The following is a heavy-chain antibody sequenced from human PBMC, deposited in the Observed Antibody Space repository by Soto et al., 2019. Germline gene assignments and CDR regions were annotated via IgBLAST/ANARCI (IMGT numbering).Heavy chain of an antibody. V-gene: IGHV1-2*04. D-gene: IGHD2-8*01. CDR2: INPKSGGT. J-gene: IGHJ6*02. CDR1: GYSFTDYH. Sequence: KVSCKASGYSFTDYHIHWVRQAPGQGLEWLGRINPKSGGTSTAQKFQGWVTMTTDTSISTASMELTRLTSDDTAIYYCARGDSTDCSNGVCSFFYNHDMDVWGQGTTVTVSS. CDR3: ARGDSTDCSNGVCSFFYNHDMDV.